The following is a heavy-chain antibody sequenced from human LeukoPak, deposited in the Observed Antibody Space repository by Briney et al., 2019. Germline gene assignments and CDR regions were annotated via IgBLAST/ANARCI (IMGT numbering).Heavy chain of an antibody. J-gene: IGHJ1*01. Sequence: GGSLRLSCAASGFTVSSNYMSWVRQAPGKGLEWVSVIYSGGSTYYADSVKGRFTISRDNSKNTLYLQMNSLRAEDTAVYYCARVPLRIAAAVNQYFQHGGQGTLVTVSS. V-gene: IGHV3-66*01. CDR3: ARVPLRIAAAVNQYFQH. D-gene: IGHD6-13*01. CDR2: IYSGGST. CDR1: GFTVSSNY.